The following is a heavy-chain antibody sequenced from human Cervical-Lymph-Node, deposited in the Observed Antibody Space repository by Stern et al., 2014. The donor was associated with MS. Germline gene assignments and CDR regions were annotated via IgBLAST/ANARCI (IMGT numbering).Heavy chain of an antibody. D-gene: IGHD5-24*01. CDR1: GYTFTSYG. Sequence: QVQLVESGAEVKKPGASVKVSCEASGYTFTSYGISWVRQAPGQGLEWMGWISTYYGNTNYAQKPQGRVTTTTDTSTSTAYMELRSLRSNDTAVYYCARDRVTEMATSRAFDIWGQGTMVTVSS. J-gene: IGHJ3*02. CDR2: ISTYYGNT. CDR3: ARDRVTEMATSRAFDI. V-gene: IGHV1-18*01.